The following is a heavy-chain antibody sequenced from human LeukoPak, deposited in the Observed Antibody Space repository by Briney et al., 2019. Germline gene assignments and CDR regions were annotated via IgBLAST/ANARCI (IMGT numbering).Heavy chain of an antibody. Sequence: GGTLRLSCAASGFTFSSYGMSWVRQAPGKGLEWVSAISGSGGSTYYADSVKGRFTISRDKSKNTLYLQMNSLRAEDTAVYYCAKGDTTWELPHDYWGQGTLVTVSS. V-gene: IGHV3-23*01. CDR1: GFTFSSYG. D-gene: IGHD1-26*01. CDR3: AKGDTTWELPHDY. J-gene: IGHJ4*02. CDR2: ISGSGGST.